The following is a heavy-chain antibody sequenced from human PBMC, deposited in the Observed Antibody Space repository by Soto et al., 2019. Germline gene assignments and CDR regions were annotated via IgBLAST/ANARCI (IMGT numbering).Heavy chain of an antibody. V-gene: IGHV3-7*03. D-gene: IGHD3-9*01. CDR3: ARDQLRYFDWLWHDAFDI. CDR2: IKQDGSEK. J-gene: IGHJ3*02. Sequence: GGSLRLSCAASGFTFSSYWMSWVRQAPGKGLEWVANIKQDGSEKYYVDSVKGRFTISRGNAKNSLYLQMNSLRAEDTAVYYCARDQLRYFDWLWHDAFDIWGQGTMVTVSS. CDR1: GFTFSSYW.